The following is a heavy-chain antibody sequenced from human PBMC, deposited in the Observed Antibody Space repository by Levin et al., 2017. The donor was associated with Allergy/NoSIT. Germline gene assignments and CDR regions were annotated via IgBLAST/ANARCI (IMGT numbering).Heavy chain of an antibody. D-gene: IGHD1-26*01. CDR1: GFSFRTFV. J-gene: IGHJ4*01. CDR3: ARAFVGVAGALDY. Sequence: GGSLRLSCEASGFSFRTFVMHWVRQAPGKGLEWLAMILGDGINTYHADSVKGRFTISRDNSRNSLFLEMTSLTVEDTAVYYCARAFVGVAGALDYWGHGTLVTVSS. CDR2: ILGDGINT. V-gene: IGHV3-30-3*01.